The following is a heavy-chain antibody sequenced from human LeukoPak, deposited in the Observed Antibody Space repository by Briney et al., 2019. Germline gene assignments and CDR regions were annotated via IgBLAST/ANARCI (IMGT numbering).Heavy chain of an antibody. CDR2: ISAYNGNT. CDR1: GYTFTSYG. Sequence: ASVKVSCKASGYTFTSYGISWVRQAPGQGLEWMGWISAYNGNTNYAQKLQGRVTMTTDTYTSTAYMELRSLRSDDTAVYYCAKNGYCSGGSCYTYYYYGMDVWGQGTTVTVSS. J-gene: IGHJ6*02. D-gene: IGHD2-15*01. CDR3: AKNGYCSGGSCYTYYYYGMDV. V-gene: IGHV1-18*01.